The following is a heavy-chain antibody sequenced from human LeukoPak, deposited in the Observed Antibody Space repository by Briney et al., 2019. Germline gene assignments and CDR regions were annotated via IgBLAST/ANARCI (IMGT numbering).Heavy chain of an antibody. V-gene: IGHV6-1*01. CDR2: TYYRSKWYN. CDR3: ARGDWWFGELMGAFDY. D-gene: IGHD3-10*01. J-gene: IGHJ4*02. CDR1: GDSVSSNSAA. Sequence: SQTLSLTCAISGDSVSSNSAAWNWIRQSPSRGLEWLGRTYYRSKWYNDYAVSVKSRITINPDTSKNQFCLQLNSVTPEDTAVYYCARGDWWFGELMGAFDYWGQETLVTVSS.